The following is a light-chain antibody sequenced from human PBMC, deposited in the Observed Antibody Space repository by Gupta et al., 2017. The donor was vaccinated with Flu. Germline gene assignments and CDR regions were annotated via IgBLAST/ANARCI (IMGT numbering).Light chain of an antibody. CDR2: GAS. CDR3: QQYGGSPGT. V-gene: IGKV3-20*01. J-gene: IGKJ1*01. Sequence: LVFTQSPVTLSLSPGERATLSCRASQSVSSSYLAWYQQKPGQAPRLLIYGASSRATGMPDRFGGSGSGTDLTLTISRLEPEDFAVYYCQQYGGSPGTFGQGTKVEIK. CDR1: QSVSSSY.